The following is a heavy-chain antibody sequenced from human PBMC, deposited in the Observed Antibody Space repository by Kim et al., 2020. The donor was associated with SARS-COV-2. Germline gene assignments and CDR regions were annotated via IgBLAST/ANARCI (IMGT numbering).Heavy chain of an antibody. D-gene: IGHD4-17*01. Sequence: GGSLRLSCVASGFTFSSYWMHWVRQAPGEGLVWVSRINSDGSSTTYADSVEGRFTISRDNAKNTLYLEMNSLRAEDAGVYYCATTSPERAVTKWRLYYGIDVWGQGTTVTVSS. J-gene: IGHJ6*02. CDR1: GFTFSSYW. V-gene: IGHV3-74*03. CDR2: INSDGSST. CDR3: ATTSPERAVTKWRLYYGIDV.